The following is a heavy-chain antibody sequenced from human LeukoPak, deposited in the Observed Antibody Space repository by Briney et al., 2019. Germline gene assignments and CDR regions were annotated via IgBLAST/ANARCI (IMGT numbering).Heavy chain of an antibody. CDR3: ARTVGSPIMGIGY. CDR1: GYTFTGYY. D-gene: IGHD3-16*01. Sequence: ASVKVSCKASGYTFTGYYMHSVRQAPGQGLEWMGWINPNSGGTNYAQKFQGRVTMTRDTSISTAYMELSRLRSDDTAVYYCARTVGSPIMGIGYWGQGTLVTVSS. J-gene: IGHJ4*02. V-gene: IGHV1-2*02. CDR2: INPNSGGT.